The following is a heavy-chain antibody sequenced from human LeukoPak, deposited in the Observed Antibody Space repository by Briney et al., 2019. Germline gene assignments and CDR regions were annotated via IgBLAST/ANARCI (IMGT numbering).Heavy chain of an antibody. CDR2: INSDGSIT. Sequence: QAGGSLRLSCAASGFTFSNFWMHWVRQAPGKGLVWVSRINSDGSITNYADSVKGRFTISRDSAKNTLYLQLNSLRAEDTAVYYCARGGNYYFDYWGQGTLVTVSS. J-gene: IGHJ4*02. CDR1: GFTFSNFW. CDR3: ARGGNYYFDY. D-gene: IGHD1-7*01. V-gene: IGHV3-74*01.